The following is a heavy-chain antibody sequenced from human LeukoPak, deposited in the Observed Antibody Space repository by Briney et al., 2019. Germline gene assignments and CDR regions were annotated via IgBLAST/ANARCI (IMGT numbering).Heavy chain of an antibody. CDR1: GGSISSYY. V-gene: IGHV4-4*09. Sequence: PSETLSLTCTVSGGSISSYYWSWIRQPPGKGLEWIGYIYTSGSTNYNPSLKSRVTISVDTSKNQFSLKLSSVTAADTAVYYCARLGRYQHYYYYMDVWGKGTTVTVSS. D-gene: IGHD2-2*01. J-gene: IGHJ6*03. CDR3: ARLGRYQHYYYYMDV. CDR2: IYTSGST.